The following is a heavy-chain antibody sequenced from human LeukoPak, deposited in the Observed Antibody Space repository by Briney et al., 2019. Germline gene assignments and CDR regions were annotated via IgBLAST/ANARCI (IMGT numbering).Heavy chain of an antibody. D-gene: IGHD3-3*01. CDR3: ARDSYDFWSGYYLGNWFDP. CDR1: GYTFTSYG. J-gene: IGHJ5*02. Sequence: ASVKVSCKASGYTFTSYGISWVRQAPGQGLEWMGWICAYNGNTNYAQKLQGRVTMTTDTSTSTAYMELRSLRSDDTAVYYCARDSYDFWSGYYLGNWFDPWGQGTLVTVSS. V-gene: IGHV1-18*01. CDR2: ICAYNGNT.